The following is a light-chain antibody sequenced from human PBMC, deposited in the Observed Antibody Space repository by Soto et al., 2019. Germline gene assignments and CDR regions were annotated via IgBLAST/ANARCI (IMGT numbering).Light chain of an antibody. CDR2: AAS. J-gene: IGKJ1*01. CDR1: QSIRSY. Sequence: DIPMTQSPSSLSASVGDRVTITCRASQSIRSYLNWYQQKPGKAPNLLIFAASSLQSGVPSRFSGSGSGTDFTLTISTLQPEDFATYYCPQSNSLPQTFGQGTKVEIK. V-gene: IGKV1-39*01. CDR3: PQSNSLPQT.